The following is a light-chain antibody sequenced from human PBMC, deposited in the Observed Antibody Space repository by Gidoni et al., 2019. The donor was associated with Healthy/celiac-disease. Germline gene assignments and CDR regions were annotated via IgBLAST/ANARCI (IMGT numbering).Light chain of an antibody. CDR3: YSTDSSGNHVV. J-gene: IGLJ2*01. CDR1: ALPKKY. Sequence: SYELTQPPSVSVSPGQTARITCSVDALPKKYAYWYQQKSGQAPMLVIYEDSKRPSGIPERFSGSSSGTMATLTISGAQVEDEADYYCYSTDSSGNHVVFGGGTKLTVL. V-gene: IGLV3-10*01. CDR2: EDS.